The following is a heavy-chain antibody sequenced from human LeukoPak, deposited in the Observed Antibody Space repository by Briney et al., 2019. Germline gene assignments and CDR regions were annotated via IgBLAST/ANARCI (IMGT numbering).Heavy chain of an antibody. V-gene: IGHV3-11*01. CDR2: ISGSGNTI. D-gene: IGHD4/OR15-4a*01. J-gene: IGHJ4*02. Sequence: GGSLRLSCAVSGFTFSDYYMSWIRQAPGKGLEWVSYISGSGNTIHYADSVKGRFTISRDNAKNSLYLQMKGLRAEDTAVYHCARDPYPYSPANCDYWGQGTLVTVSS. CDR1: GFTFSDYY. CDR3: ARDPYPYSPANCDY.